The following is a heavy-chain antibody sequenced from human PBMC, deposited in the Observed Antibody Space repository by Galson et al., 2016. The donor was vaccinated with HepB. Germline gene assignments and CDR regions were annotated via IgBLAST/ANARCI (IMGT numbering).Heavy chain of an antibody. D-gene: IGHD3-10*01. CDR3: AREGVRGEINYGMDV. CDR2: INPNSGDT. CDR1: GYTFTGDY. Sequence: SVKVSCKASGYTFTGDYIHWVRQAPGQGVEWMGWINPNSGDTNYAQKFQDWVTMTRDTSISTAYMELRRLRSGDTAVYYCAREGVRGEINYGMDVWGQGTTVTVSS. J-gene: IGHJ6*02. V-gene: IGHV1-2*04.